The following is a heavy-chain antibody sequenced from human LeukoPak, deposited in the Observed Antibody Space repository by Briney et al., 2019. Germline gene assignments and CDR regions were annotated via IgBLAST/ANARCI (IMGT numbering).Heavy chain of an antibody. J-gene: IGHJ3*02. CDR2: IYSGGIT. Sequence: GGSLRLSCAASGFTVSSNYMSWVRQAPGKGLEWVSVIYSGGITYYADSVKGRFTISRDNSKNTLYLQMNSLRAEDTAVYYCAVGGATYAFDIWGQGTMVTVSS. CDR3: AVGGATYAFDI. D-gene: IGHD1-26*01. CDR1: GFTVSSNY. V-gene: IGHV3-53*01.